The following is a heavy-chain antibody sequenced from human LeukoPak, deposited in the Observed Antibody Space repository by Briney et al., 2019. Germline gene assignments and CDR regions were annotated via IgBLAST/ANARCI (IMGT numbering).Heavy chain of an antibody. CDR1: GYTFTSYY. V-gene: IGHV1-46*01. CDR2: INPSGGST. D-gene: IGHD5-18*01. J-gene: IGHJ4*02. Sequence: GASVKVSCKASGYTFTSYYMHWVRQAPGQGLEWMGIINPSGGSTSYAQKFQGRVTMTRDTSTSTVYMELSSLRSEDTPVYYCARNRTVDTAIVTWDYWGQGTLVTVSS. CDR3: ARNRTVDTAIVTWDY.